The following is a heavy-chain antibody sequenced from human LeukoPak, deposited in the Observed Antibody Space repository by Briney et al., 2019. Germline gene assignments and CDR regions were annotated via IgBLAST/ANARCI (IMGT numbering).Heavy chain of an antibody. Sequence: ASVTVSCKASGYTFTSYGISWVRQAPGQGLEWMGWISAYNGNTNYAQKLQGRVTMTTDTSTSTAYMELRSLRSDDTAVYYCARDSRYGYSSGWYSDYWGQGTLVTVSS. CDR2: ISAYNGNT. J-gene: IGHJ4*02. CDR1: GYTFTSYG. CDR3: ARDSRYGYSSGWYSDY. V-gene: IGHV1-18*04. D-gene: IGHD6-19*01.